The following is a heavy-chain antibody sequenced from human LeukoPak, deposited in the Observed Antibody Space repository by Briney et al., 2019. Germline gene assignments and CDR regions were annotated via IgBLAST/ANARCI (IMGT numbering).Heavy chain of an antibody. Sequence: PSETLSLTCTVSGGSISTSYWSWLRQSPGKGLEWIGYIYYSGSTNYNPSLKSRVTISVDTSKNHFSLNLSSVTAADTAVYYCARSDGYGLIGIWGQGTMVTVSS. CDR3: ARSDGYGLIGI. J-gene: IGHJ3*02. CDR2: IYYSGST. D-gene: IGHD5-18*01. V-gene: IGHV4-59*12. CDR1: GGSISTSY.